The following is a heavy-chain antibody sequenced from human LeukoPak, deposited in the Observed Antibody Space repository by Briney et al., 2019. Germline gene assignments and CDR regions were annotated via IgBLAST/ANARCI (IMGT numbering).Heavy chain of an antibody. CDR1: GGTFSSYA. V-gene: IGHV1-2*02. CDR3: ARVEIWTGYYDNWFAP. D-gene: IGHD3/OR15-3a*01. CDR2: INPNSGGT. Sequence: ASVKVSCKASGGTFSSYAISGVRQAPGQGLEWRGWINPNSGGTNYAQKFQGRVTMTRDTSISTTHMERSRLRSDDRSVHDCARVEIWTGYYDNWFAPWGQGTLVTVSS. J-gene: IGHJ5*02.